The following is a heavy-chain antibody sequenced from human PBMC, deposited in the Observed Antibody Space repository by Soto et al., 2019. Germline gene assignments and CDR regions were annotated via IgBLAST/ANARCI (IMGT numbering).Heavy chain of an antibody. D-gene: IGHD6-13*01. J-gene: IGHJ6*02. Sequence: PSVTKSVTCTVDGGNIIGYDWSWIRKHTGKGLEWIGEINHSGSTNYNPSLKSRVTISVDTSKNQFSLKLSSVTAADTAVYYCARVVRAAAGTYYYYGMDVWGQGTTVTVSS. CDR3: ARVVRAAAGTYYYYGMDV. CDR1: GGNIIGYD. CDR2: INHSGST. V-gene: IGHV4-34*01.